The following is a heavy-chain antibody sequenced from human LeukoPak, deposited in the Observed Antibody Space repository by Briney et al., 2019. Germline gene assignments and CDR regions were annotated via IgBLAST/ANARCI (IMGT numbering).Heavy chain of an antibody. Sequence: SETLSLTCTVSGGSISSYYWSWIRQPPGKGLEWIGYIYYSGSTNYNPSLKSRVTISVDTSKNQFSLKLSSVTAADTAVYYCARDRPPGYMDVWGKGTTVTISS. CDR2: IYYSGST. CDR1: GGSISSYY. J-gene: IGHJ6*03. V-gene: IGHV4-59*01. CDR3: ARDRPPGYMDV.